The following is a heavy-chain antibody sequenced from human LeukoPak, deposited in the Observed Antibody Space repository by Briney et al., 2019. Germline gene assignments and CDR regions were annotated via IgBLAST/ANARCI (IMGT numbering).Heavy chain of an antibody. J-gene: IGHJ4*02. CDR2: IYYDGSKK. CDR1: GFTFSDYA. V-gene: IGHV3-30-3*01. D-gene: IGHD5-24*01. Sequence: QSGGSLRLSCAASGFTFSDYAMHWVRQAPGKGLEWVAVIYYDGSKKYYADSVGGRFTISRDNSKNTLYLHMKSLRVEDTAVYYCARGPDGYNSHFDYWGQGTLVTVSS. CDR3: ARGPDGYNSHFDY.